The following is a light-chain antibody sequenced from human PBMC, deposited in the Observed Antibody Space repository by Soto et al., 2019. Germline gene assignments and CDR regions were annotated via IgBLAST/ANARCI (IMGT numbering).Light chain of an antibody. CDR1: SSDVGSYNL. Sequence: QSALTQPASVSGSPGQSITISCTGTSSDVGSYNLVSWYQHHPGKAPKLMIYEVSKRPSGVSDRFSGSKSGNTASLTISGLQAEDEADYHCCSYAGTSTYVLFGGGTKLTVL. J-gene: IGLJ2*01. V-gene: IGLV2-23*02. CDR3: CSYAGTSTYVL. CDR2: EVS.